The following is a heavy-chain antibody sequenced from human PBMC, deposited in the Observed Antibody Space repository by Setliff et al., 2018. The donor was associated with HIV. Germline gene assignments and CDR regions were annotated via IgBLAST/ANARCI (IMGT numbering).Heavy chain of an antibody. D-gene: IGHD6-6*01. CDR2: INTNTGNP. V-gene: IGHV7-4-1*02. CDR3: ARGQARGDY. J-gene: IGHJ4*02. Sequence: ASVKVSCKASGYTFNNYAMNWVRQAPGQGLELMGWINTNTGNPTYAQGFTGRFVFSLDTSVSTAYLQISSLKAEDTAVYYCARGQARGDYWGQGILVTVSS. CDR1: GYTFNNYA.